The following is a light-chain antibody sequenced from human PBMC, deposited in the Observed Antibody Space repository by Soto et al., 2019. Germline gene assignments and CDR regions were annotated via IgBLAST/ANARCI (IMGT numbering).Light chain of an antibody. V-gene: IGKV3-20*01. CDR3: QQFGTSSLVT. CDR1: QSVNTKY. Sequence: EIALTQSPGTLSLSPGERATLSCKASQSVNTKYLAWYQQKPGQAPRLLISRVSSRATGIPDRFSGSGSGTDFILTISRVEPEDFAVYYCQQFGTSSLVTFGPGTKVDIK. J-gene: IGKJ3*01. CDR2: RVS.